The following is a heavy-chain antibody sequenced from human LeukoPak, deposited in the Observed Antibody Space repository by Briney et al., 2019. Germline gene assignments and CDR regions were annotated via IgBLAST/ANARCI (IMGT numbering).Heavy chain of an antibody. D-gene: IGHD6-13*01. CDR3: AREKIAAAGPMGYFDY. J-gene: IGHJ4*02. CDR2: INHSGST. CDR1: GGPFSGYY. Sequence: SSETLSLTCAVYGGPFSGYYWSWIRQPPGKGLEWIGEINHSGSTNYNPSLKSRVTISVDTSKNQFSLKLSSVTAADTAVYYCAREKIAAAGPMGYFDYWGQGTLVTVSS. V-gene: IGHV4-34*01.